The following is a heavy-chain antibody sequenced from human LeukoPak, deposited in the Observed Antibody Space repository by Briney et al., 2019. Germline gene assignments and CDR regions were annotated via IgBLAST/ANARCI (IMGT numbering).Heavy chain of an antibody. D-gene: IGHD3-10*01. CDR3: TSKPMDYYGSGSLDY. Sequence: GGSLRLSCAVSGFTFSNAWMSWVRQAPGKGVEWVGRIKSKTDGGTTDYAAPVKGRFTISRDDSKNTLYLQMNSLKTEDTAVYYCTSKPMDYYGSGSLDYWGQGTLVTVSS. J-gene: IGHJ4*02. V-gene: IGHV3-15*01. CDR2: IKSKTDGGTT. CDR1: GFTFSNAW.